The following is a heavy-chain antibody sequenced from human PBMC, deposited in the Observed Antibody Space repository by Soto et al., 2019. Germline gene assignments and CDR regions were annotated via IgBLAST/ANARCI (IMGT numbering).Heavy chain of an antibody. J-gene: IGHJ3*02. CDR2: IGTAGDT. V-gene: IGHV3-13*01. Sequence: EVQLVESGGGLVQPGGSLRLSCAASGFTFSSYDMHWVRQATGKGLEWVSAIGTAGDTYYPGSVKGRFTISREKAKNPLYLQKNRLRAEGTGVYYGGLGDFLYDAFDIWGQGTMVTVSS. CDR1: GFTFSSYD. CDR3: GLGDFLYDAFDI. D-gene: IGHD3-16*01.